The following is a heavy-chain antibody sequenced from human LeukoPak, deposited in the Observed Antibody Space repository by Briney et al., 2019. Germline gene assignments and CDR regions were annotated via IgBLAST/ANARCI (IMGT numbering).Heavy chain of an antibody. CDR3: AKNYDFLTGYAN. Sequence: ASVKVSCKASGYTFTNYDINWVRQATGQGLEWMGWVNPNSGNTRYAQKFQGRVTMTRNTSISTAYMELSSLRSEDTAVYYCAKNYDFLTGYANWGQGTLVTVSS. J-gene: IGHJ4*02. D-gene: IGHD3-9*01. CDR1: GYTFTNYD. V-gene: IGHV1-8*01. CDR2: VNPNSGNT.